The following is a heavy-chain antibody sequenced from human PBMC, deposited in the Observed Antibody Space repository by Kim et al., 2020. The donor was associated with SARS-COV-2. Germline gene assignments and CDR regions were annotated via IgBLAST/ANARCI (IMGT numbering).Heavy chain of an antibody. V-gene: IGHV3-30*04. CDR3: ARGQWGLGIAAAFDY. D-gene: IGHD6-13*01. J-gene: IGHJ4*02. CDR1: GFTFSSYA. Sequence: GGSLRLSCAASGFTFSSYAMHWVRQAPGKGLEWVAVISYDGSNKYYADSVKGRFTISRDNSKNTLYLQMNSLRAEDTAVYYCARGQWGLGIAAAFDYWGQGTLVTVSS. CDR2: ISYDGSNK.